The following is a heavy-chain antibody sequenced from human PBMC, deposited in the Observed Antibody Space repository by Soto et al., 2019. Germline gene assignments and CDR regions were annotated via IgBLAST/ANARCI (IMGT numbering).Heavy chain of an antibody. V-gene: IGHV3-30-3*01. CDR3: ARDRWFGEQNDAFDI. Sequence: LRLSCAASGFTFSSYAMHWVRQAPGKGLEWVAVISYDGSNKYYADSVKGRFTISRDNSKNTLYLQMNSLRAEDTAVYYCARDRWFGEQNDAFDIWGQGTMVTVSS. CDR2: ISYDGSNK. J-gene: IGHJ3*02. CDR1: GFTFSSYA. D-gene: IGHD3-10*01.